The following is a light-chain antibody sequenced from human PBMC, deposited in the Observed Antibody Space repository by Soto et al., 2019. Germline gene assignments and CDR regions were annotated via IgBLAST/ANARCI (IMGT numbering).Light chain of an antibody. CDR3: QQYGSSFWT. J-gene: IGKJ1*01. CDR1: QSVSSSY. Sequence: IVMTHSPATLSVSPGERATLSCRASQSVSSSYLAWYQQKPGQAPRLLIYGASSRATGIPDRFSGSGSGTDFTLTISRLEPEDFAVYYCQQYGSSFWTFGQGTKVDIK. V-gene: IGKV3-20*01. CDR2: GAS.